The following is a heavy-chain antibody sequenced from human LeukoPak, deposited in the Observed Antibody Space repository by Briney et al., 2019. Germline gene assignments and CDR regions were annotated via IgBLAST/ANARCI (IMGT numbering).Heavy chain of an antibody. CDR2: ISGSGGST. D-gene: IGHD4-17*01. Sequence: PGGSLRLSCAASGFTVSRNYMSWVRQAPGKGLEWVSAISGSGGSTYYADSVKGRFTISRDNSKNTLYLQMNSLRAEDTAVYYCAKVNSATVTTLFDYWGQGALVTVSS. V-gene: IGHV3-23*01. CDR3: AKVNSATVTTLFDY. CDR1: GFTVSRNY. J-gene: IGHJ4*02.